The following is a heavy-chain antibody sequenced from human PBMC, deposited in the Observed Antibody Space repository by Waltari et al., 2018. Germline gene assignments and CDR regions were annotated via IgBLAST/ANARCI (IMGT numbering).Heavy chain of an antibody. CDR2: ISPNSVGT. Sequence: QVQLVQSGAEVKKPGASVKVSCKASGYTFTDWYLYGVRKAPGQGLEWMGRISPNSVGTNYAQKFQGRVTMTRDTSISTAYMELSRLTSDDTAVYYCAKGGDCNGGSCNFDYWGQGTVVTVSS. CDR3: AKGGDCNGGSCNFDY. CDR1: GYTFTDWY. J-gene: IGHJ4*02. D-gene: IGHD2-15*01. V-gene: IGHV1-2*06.